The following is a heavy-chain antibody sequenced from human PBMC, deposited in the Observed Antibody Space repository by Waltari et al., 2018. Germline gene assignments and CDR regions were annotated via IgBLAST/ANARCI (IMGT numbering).Heavy chain of an antibody. CDR3: AREGSGGSFDY. CDR2: IGTAGDT. Sequence: EVQLVESGGGLVQPGGSLRLSCAASGFTFSSYDMHWVRQATGKGLEWVSAIGTAGDTYYPGSVKGRFTISRENAKNSLYLQMNSLRAGDTAVYYCAREGSGGSFDYWGQGTLVIVSS. V-gene: IGHV3-13*01. D-gene: IGHD2-15*01. J-gene: IGHJ4*02. CDR1: GFTFSSYD.